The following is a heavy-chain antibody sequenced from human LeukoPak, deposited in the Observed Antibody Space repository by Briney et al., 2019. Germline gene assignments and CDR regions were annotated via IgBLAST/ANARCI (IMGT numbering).Heavy chain of an antibody. CDR1: GGSFSGYY. J-gene: IGHJ4*02. CDR3: ARDSLRSGSYDY. Sequence: ETLSLTCAVYGGSFSGYYWSWIRQPPGKGLEWVSSISSSSSYIYYADSVKGRFTISRDNAKNSLYLQMNSLRAEDTAVYYCARDSLRSGSYDYWGQGTLVTVSS. V-gene: IGHV3-21*01. D-gene: IGHD1-26*01. CDR2: ISSSSSYI.